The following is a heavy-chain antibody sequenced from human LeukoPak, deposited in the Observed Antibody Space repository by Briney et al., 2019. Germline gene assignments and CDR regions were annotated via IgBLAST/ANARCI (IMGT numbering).Heavy chain of an antibody. CDR1: GFTFSSYG. Sequence: GGSLRLSCAASGFTFSSYGMSWVRQAPGKGLEWVSAISGSGGSTYYADSVKGRFTISRDNSKNTLYLQMNSLRPEDTAVYYCANSPTYYYYYYMDVWGKGTTVTISS. J-gene: IGHJ6*03. CDR2: ISGSGGST. V-gene: IGHV3-23*01. CDR3: ANSPTYYYYYYMDV.